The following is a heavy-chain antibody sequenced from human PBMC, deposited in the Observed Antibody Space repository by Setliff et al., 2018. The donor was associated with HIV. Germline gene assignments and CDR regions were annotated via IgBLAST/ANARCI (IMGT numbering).Heavy chain of an antibody. Sequence: ASVKVSCKASGYTFTTNGINWVRQAPGQGLEWMGWINPNSGGTNYAQKFQGRVTMTRDTSTSTAYMELSSLRFDDTAVYYCARLSVEDGFDVWGQGTLVTVS. J-gene: IGHJ3*01. CDR3: ARLSVEDGFDV. CDR2: INPNSGGT. CDR1: GYTFTTNG. V-gene: IGHV1-2*02.